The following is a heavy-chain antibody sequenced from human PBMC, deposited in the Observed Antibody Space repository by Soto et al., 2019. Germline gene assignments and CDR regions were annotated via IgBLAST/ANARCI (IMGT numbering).Heavy chain of an antibody. J-gene: IGHJ6*02. Sequence: RLSCAASGFTFSSYWMHWVRQAPGKGLVWVSRINSDGSSTSYADSVKGRFTISRDNAKNTLYLQMNSLRAEDTAVYYCAAGGTDYYYGMDVWGQGTTVTVSS. CDR1: GFTFSSYW. CDR3: AAGGTDYYYGMDV. D-gene: IGHD3-16*01. V-gene: IGHV3-74*01. CDR2: INSDGSST.